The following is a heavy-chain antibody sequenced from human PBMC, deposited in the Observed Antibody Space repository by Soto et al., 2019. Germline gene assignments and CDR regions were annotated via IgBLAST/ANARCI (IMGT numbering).Heavy chain of an antibody. Sequence: GGSLRLSCAASGFTFSSYSMNWVRQAPGKGLEWVSYISSSSSTIYYADSVKGRFTISRDNAKNSLYLQMNSLRDEDTAVYYCARVSGADFWSGYYFPGDYYYYGMDVWGQGTTVTVSS. CDR3: ARVSGADFWSGYYFPGDYYYYGMDV. J-gene: IGHJ6*02. D-gene: IGHD3-3*01. V-gene: IGHV3-48*02. CDR2: ISSSSSTI. CDR1: GFTFSSYS.